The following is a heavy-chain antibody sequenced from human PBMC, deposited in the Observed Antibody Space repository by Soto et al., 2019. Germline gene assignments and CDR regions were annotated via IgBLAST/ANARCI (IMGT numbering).Heavy chain of an antibody. Sequence: SVKVSCKASGGTFSSYAISWVRQAPGQGLEWMGGIIPIFGTANYAQKFQGRVTITADESTSTAYMELSSLRSEDTAVYYCARVGTANPRGYYFDYWGQGTLVTVSS. CDR2: IIPIFGTA. CDR1: GGTFSSYA. CDR3: ARVGTANPRGYYFDY. J-gene: IGHJ4*02. V-gene: IGHV1-69*13. D-gene: IGHD5-18*01.